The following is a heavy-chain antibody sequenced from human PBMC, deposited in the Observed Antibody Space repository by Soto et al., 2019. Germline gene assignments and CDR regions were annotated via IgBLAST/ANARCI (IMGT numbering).Heavy chain of an antibody. D-gene: IGHD5-18*01. Sequence: GGSLRLSCAASGFTFSSYAMSWVRQAPGKGLEWVSAISGSGGSTYYADSVKGRFTISRDNSKNTLYLQMNSLRAEDTAVYYCAKVRAELGRGYSYGSFDYWGQGTLVTVSS. CDR2: ISGSGGST. CDR1: GFTFSSYA. V-gene: IGHV3-23*01. J-gene: IGHJ4*02. CDR3: AKVRAELGRGYSYGSFDY.